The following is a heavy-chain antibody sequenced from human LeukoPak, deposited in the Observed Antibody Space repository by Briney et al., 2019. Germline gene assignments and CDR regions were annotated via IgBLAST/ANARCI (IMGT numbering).Heavy chain of an antibody. D-gene: IGHD3-10*01. J-gene: IGHJ5*02. CDR1: GGSFSGYS. CDR3: ARGRGWNWFDP. Sequence: PSETLSLTCAVYGGSFSGYSWNWIRQPPGKGLEWIGYIYHNGATYYNPSLKSRVTMPLDGSKNQFSLRLNSVTAADTAVYYCARGRGWNWFDPWGQGTLVTVSS. CDR2: IYHNGAT. V-gene: IGHV4-30-2*01.